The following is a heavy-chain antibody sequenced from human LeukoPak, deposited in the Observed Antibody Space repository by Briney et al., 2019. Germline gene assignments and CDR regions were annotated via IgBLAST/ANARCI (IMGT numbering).Heavy chain of an antibody. Sequence: GGSLRLSCAASRFSFSSYGTHWVRLAPGKGLEWVGLIWFDGSEKYYAESVKGRFTISRDNSKNTVYLQVNSLRAEDTAVYHCARAMSYYFDYWGPGTLVTVSS. CDR1: RFSFSSYG. CDR3: ARAMSYYFDY. V-gene: IGHV3-33*01. CDR2: IWFDGSEK. D-gene: IGHD3-10*01. J-gene: IGHJ4*02.